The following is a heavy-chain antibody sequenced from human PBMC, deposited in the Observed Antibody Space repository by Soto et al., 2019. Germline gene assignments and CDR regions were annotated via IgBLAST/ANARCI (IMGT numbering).Heavy chain of an antibody. J-gene: IGHJ6*02. V-gene: IGHV4-59*08. CDR3: ARSLGYCSSTIFPAVMDYYYYYGMDF. CDR1: GGSISSYY. D-gene: IGHD2-2*01. CDR2: IYYSGST. Sequence: SETLSLTCTVSGGSISSYYWSWIRQPPGKGLEWIGYIYYSGSTYYNPSLKSRVTISVDTSKNQFSLKLSSVTAADTAVYYCARSLGYCSSTIFPAVMDYYYYYGMDFWGQGTTVTVSS.